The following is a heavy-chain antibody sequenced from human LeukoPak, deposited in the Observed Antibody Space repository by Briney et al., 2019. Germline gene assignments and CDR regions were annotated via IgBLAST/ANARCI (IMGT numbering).Heavy chain of an antibody. V-gene: IGHV3-21*04. Sequence: GGSLRLSCAASGFTFSSYSMNWVRQAPGKGLEWVSSISSSSSYIYYADSVKGRFTISRDNAKNSLYLQMNSLRAEDTALYYCAKGNGALMAAAFDYWGQGTLVTVFS. CDR2: ISSSSSYI. CDR1: GFTFSSYS. J-gene: IGHJ4*02. CDR3: AKGNGALMAAAFDY. D-gene: IGHD6-13*01.